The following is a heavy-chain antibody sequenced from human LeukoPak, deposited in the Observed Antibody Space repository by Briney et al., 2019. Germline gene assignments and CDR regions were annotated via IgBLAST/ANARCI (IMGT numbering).Heavy chain of an antibody. V-gene: IGHV4-59*12. CDR1: GGSISSYY. J-gene: IGHJ4*02. CDR2: IYYSGST. Sequence: SETLSLTCAVSGGSISSYYWSWIRQPPGKGLEWIGYIYYSGSTNYNPSLKSRVTISVDTSKNQFSLKLSSVTAADTAVYYCAREYVDTASFDYWGQGTLVTVSS. D-gene: IGHD5-18*01. CDR3: AREYVDTASFDY.